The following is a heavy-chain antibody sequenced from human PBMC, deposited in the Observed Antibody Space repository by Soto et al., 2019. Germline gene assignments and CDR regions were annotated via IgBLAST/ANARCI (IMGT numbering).Heavy chain of an antibody. Sequence: PGGSLRLSCAASGFTFSDYYMSWIRQAPGKGLEWVSYISSSGSTIYYADSVKGRFTISRDNAKNSLYLQMNSLRAEDTAVYYCARDAIAADANNSYYMDVWGKGTTVTVSS. D-gene: IGHD6-13*01. CDR2: ISSSGSTI. J-gene: IGHJ6*03. V-gene: IGHV3-11*01. CDR3: ARDAIAADANNSYYMDV. CDR1: GFTFSDYY.